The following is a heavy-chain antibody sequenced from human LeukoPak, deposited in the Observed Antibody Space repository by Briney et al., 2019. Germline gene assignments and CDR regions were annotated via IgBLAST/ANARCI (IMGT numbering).Heavy chain of an antibody. D-gene: IGHD2-2*01. CDR3: AREGSRGVVVPAAMDL. Sequence: SETLSLTCTVSGGSISSYYWRWIRQPPGKGLEWIGYIYYSGSTYYNPSLKSRVTISVDTSKNQFSLKLSSVTAADTAVYYCAREGSRGVVVPAAMDLWGQGTLVTVSS. J-gene: IGHJ4*02. CDR2: IYYSGST. V-gene: IGHV4-30-4*01. CDR1: GGSISSYY.